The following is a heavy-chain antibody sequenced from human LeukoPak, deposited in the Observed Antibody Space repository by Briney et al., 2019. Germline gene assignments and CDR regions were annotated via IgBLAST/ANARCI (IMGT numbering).Heavy chain of an antibody. CDR3: ARIGGRSMVRGVISGFDY. CDR2: ISSSSTI. Sequence: PGGSLRLSCAASGFTFSSYSMNWVRQAPGKGLEWVSYISSSSTIYYADSVKGRFTISRDNAKNSLYLQMNSLRDEDTAVYYCARIGGRSMVRGVISGFDYWGQGTLVTVSS. J-gene: IGHJ4*02. V-gene: IGHV3-48*02. CDR1: GFTFSSYS. D-gene: IGHD3-10*01.